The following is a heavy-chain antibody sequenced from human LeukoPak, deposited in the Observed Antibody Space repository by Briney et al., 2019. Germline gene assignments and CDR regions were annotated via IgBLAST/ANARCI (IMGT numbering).Heavy chain of an antibody. CDR3: ARPSGGTPFKRFDY. Sequence: PSETLSLTRAVYGGSFSDYKWTWIRQPPGKGLEWIGEIGHNGDTSYNPSLKGRVTISVDTSKNQLSLKVTSVTAADTAIYYCARPSGGTPFKRFDYWGQGTLVAVSS. CDR2: IGHNGDT. J-gene: IGHJ4*02. D-gene: IGHD1-1*01. CDR1: GGSFSDYK. V-gene: IGHV4-34*01.